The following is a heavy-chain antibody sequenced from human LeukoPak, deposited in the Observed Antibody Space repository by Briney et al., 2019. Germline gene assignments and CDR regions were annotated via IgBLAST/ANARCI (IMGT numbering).Heavy chain of an antibody. CDR1: GFTFSSYA. V-gene: IGHV3-30-3*01. CDR3: TSINY. J-gene: IGHJ4*02. CDR2: ISYDGSNK. Sequence: GGSLRLSCAASGFTFSSYAMHWVRQAPGKGLEWVAVISYDGSNKYYADPVKGRFTISRDNSKNTLYLQMNSLRAEDTAVYYSTSINYWGQGTLVTVSS.